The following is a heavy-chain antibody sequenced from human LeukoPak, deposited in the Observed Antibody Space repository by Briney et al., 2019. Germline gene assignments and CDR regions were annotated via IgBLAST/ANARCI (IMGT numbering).Heavy chain of an antibody. D-gene: IGHD1-26*01. J-gene: IGHJ6*02. Sequence: ASVKVSCKASGYTFTSYAVHWVRQAPGQRLEWMGWINAGNGNTEYSQKFQGRVTITRDASASTAYMELSSLRSEDAAVYYCARGSGTYLYYYGMDVWGQGTTVTVSS. V-gene: IGHV1-3*01. CDR2: INAGNGNT. CDR3: ARGSGTYLYYYGMDV. CDR1: GYTFTSYA.